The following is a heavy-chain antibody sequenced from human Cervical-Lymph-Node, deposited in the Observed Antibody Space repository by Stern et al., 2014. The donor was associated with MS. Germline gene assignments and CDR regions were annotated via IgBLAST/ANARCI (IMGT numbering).Heavy chain of an antibody. V-gene: IGHV1-69*01. CDR1: GGTFSNSA. Sequence: VQLVESGAEVKKPGSSVKVSCRTSGGTFSNSAFSWIRQAPGQGLEWMGAIIPIFGTATYAQRFQGRVTISAHESTITAYMELSSLRSEDTAVYYCATSAGFYSAMDVWGPGTTVAVSS. CDR3: ATSAGFYSAMDV. J-gene: IGHJ6*02. D-gene: IGHD2-21*01. CDR2: IIPIFGTA.